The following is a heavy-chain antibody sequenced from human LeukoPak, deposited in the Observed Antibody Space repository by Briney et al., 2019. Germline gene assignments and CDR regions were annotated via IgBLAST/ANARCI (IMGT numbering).Heavy chain of an antibody. V-gene: IGHV1-46*01. CDR1: GYTFTNFY. CDR2: INPSGGST. J-gene: IGHJ4*02. Sequence: ASVKVSCKASGYTFTNFYMHWVRQAPGQGLEWMGIINPSGGSTTHAQKFQGRVTMTRDTSTSAVYMELSSLRSEDTAVYYCARDPDSGSYSEFDYWGQGTLVTVSS. CDR3: ARDPDSGSYSEFDY. D-gene: IGHD1-26*01.